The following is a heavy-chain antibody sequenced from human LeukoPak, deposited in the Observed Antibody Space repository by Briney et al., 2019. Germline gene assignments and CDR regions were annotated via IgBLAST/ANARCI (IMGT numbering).Heavy chain of an antibody. V-gene: IGHV3-23*01. CDR1: GFTFSSYG. CDR2: ISGSGGST. D-gene: IGHD3-9*01. Sequence: GGSLRLSCAASGFTFSSYGMSWVRQAPGKGLEWVSAISGSGGSTYYADSVKGRFTISRDDSKNTLYLQMNSLRAEDTAVYYCAKAGGRLYYDILTGYDYGGQGTLVTVSS. CDR3: AKAGGRLYYDILTGYDY. J-gene: IGHJ4*02.